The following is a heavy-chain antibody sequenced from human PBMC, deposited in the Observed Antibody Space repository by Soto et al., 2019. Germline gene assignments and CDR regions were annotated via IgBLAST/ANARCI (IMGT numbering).Heavy chain of an antibody. CDR3: AKDRSDDGDSVYYYYYGMDV. J-gene: IGHJ6*02. Sequence: QVQLVESGGGVVQPGRSLRLSCATSGFTFSGYGMHWVRQAPGKGLEWVSVISYDGGNKYYSDSVKGRFTISRDNSKNTLYLQMNGLRGDDTAVYYCAKDRSDDGDSVYYYYYGMDVWGQGTTVTVSS. CDR1: GFTFSGYG. D-gene: IGHD4-17*01. CDR2: ISYDGGNK. V-gene: IGHV3-30*18.